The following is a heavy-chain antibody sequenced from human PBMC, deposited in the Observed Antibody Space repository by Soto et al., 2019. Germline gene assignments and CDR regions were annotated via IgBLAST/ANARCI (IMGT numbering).Heavy chain of an antibody. V-gene: IGHV4-31*03. CDR1: GGSINRGGYY. Sequence: QVQLQESGPGLVKPSQTLSLTCTVSGGSINRGGYYWSWIRQHPGKGLEWIGFIYYNRNTHYNPSLKSRVTISTDTSVNQCSRTPTSVTAADTAVYFCAREAPAASDAFDVWGQGTMVTVSS. CDR2: IYYNRNT. J-gene: IGHJ3*01. CDR3: AREAPAASDAFDV. D-gene: IGHD2-2*01.